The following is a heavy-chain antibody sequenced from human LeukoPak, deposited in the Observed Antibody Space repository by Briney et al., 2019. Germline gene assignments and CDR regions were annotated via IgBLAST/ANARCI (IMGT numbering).Heavy chain of an antibody. D-gene: IGHD3-10*01. CDR3: ARHLRGGSIRFDY. J-gene: IGHJ4*02. CDR1: GGSISSGSYY. V-gene: IGHV4-39*01. Sequence: PSETLSLTCTVSGGSISSGSYYWGWVRQPPGKGLEWIGSISYSGTTYYNLSPKSRVTLSVDTSKNQFSLKLSSVTAADTALYYCARHLRGGSIRFDYWGQGTLVTVSS. CDR2: ISYSGTT.